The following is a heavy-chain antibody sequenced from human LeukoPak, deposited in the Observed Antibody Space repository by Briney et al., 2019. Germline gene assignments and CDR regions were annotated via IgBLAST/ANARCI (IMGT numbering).Heavy chain of an antibody. D-gene: IGHD1-26*01. J-gene: IGHJ4*02. CDR2: ISAYNGNT. Sequence: ASVKVSCKASGYTFTSYGISWVRQAPGQGLEWMGWISAYNGNTNYAQKLQGRVTMTTDTSTSTAYMELRSLRSDDTAVYYCARVRRATPRPFIFDYWGQGTLVTVSS. CDR3: ARVRRATPRPFIFDY. CDR1: GYTFTSYG. V-gene: IGHV1-18*01.